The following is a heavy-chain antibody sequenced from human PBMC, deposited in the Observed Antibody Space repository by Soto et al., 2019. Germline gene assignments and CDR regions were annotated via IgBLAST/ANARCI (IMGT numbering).Heavy chain of an antibody. CDR2: IIPIFGTA. V-gene: IGHV1-69*13. CDR3: ARVVSNSLLGFPHYYYYGMDV. D-gene: IGHD4-4*01. Sequence: SVKVSCKASGGTFSSYTISWVRQAPGQGLEWMGGIIPIFGTANYAQKFQGRVTITADESTSTAYMELSSLRSEDTAVYYCARVVSNSLLGFPHYYYYGMDVWGQGTTVTGSS. CDR1: GGTFSSYT. J-gene: IGHJ6*02.